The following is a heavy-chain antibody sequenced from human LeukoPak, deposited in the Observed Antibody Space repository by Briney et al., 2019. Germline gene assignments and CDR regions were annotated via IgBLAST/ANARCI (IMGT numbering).Heavy chain of an antibody. J-gene: IGHJ4*02. Sequence: PGGSLRLSCAASGFTFSSYAMSWVRQAPGKGLEWVSAISGSGGSTYYADSVKGRFTISRDNSKNTLYLQMNSLRAEDTAVYYCANAHPRGYYDRSGYYYAPPLHYWGQGTLVTVSS. V-gene: IGHV3-23*01. CDR2: ISGSGGST. D-gene: IGHD3-22*01. CDR1: GFTFSSYA. CDR3: ANAHPRGYYDRSGYYYAPPLHY.